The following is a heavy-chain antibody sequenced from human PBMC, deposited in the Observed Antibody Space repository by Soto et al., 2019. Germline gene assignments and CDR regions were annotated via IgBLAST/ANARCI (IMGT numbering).Heavy chain of an antibody. Sequence: PGGSLRLSCAASGFSISNNYMSWVRQAPGKGLEWVSVIYPGGTTYYADSVKGRFTISRDNSKKTLYLQMSSLRAEDTAVYFCARARDGYNFLYEPTWVQGTLVTVSS. CDR1: GFSISNNY. V-gene: IGHV3-53*01. CDR3: ARARDGYNFLYEPT. D-gene: IGHD5-12*01. J-gene: IGHJ4*02. CDR2: IYPGGTT.